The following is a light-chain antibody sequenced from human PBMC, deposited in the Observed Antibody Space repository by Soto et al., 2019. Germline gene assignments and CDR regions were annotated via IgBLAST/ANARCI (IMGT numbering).Light chain of an antibody. CDR1: QSISTY. Sequence: DIQMTQSPSSLSASVGDRVTITCRASQSISTYLHWYQQKPGTAPKLLIYATSNLQSGVPSRFSRSGSGTDFTLTINSGQPKDFATYYCQQAYSTPWTFGQGTKLEIK. CDR2: ATS. V-gene: IGKV1-39*01. J-gene: IGKJ1*01. CDR3: QQAYSTPWT.